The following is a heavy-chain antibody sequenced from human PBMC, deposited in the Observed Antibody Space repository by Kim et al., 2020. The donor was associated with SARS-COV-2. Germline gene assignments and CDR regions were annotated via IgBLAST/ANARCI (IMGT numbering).Heavy chain of an antibody. D-gene: IGHD3-10*01. CDR3: VRPGSMTLLRGVLLDY. V-gene: IGHV3-7*01. Sequence: GGSLRLSCETSGFTFSKYWMTWVRQSPGKGLEWLANIKEDGSQTHYADSVKGRMTVFRDNAKSSLYLQMENLRVDDTAVYYCVRPGSMTLLRGVLLDYWGQGTPVTVSS. CDR2: IKEDGSQT. J-gene: IGHJ4*02. CDR1: GFTFSKYW.